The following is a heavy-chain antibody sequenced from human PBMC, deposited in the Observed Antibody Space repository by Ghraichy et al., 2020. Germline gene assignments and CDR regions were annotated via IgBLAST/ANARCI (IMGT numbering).Heavy chain of an antibody. CDR2: ITGYNGNT. D-gene: IGHD4-17*01. J-gene: IGHJ4*02. CDR1: SENFSFFG. CDR3: ARLTLEYGDPGWPDY. V-gene: IGHV1-18*01. Sequence: ASVKVSCKTASENFSFFGATWERQAPGQRLKWKGWITGYNGNTNYAQNLQGRVTMTTDTSTSTAYMELRSLRSDDTALYYCARLTLEYGDPGWPDYWGQGTLVSVSS.